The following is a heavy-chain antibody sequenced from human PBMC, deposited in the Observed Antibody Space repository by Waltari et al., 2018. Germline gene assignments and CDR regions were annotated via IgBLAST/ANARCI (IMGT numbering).Heavy chain of an antibody. CDR1: GGSISTYY. Sequence: QVQLQESGPGLVKSSETLSLTCTVSGGSISTYYWSWIRQPPGKGLEWIGYIYTSGSTNYNPSLKSRVTISVDTSKNQFSLNLNSVTAADTAVYYWAREGSTYVNGGFFDYWGQGTLVTVSS. CDR3: AREGSTYVNGGFFDY. J-gene: IGHJ4*02. CDR2: IYTSGST. V-gene: IGHV4-4*09. D-gene: IGHD5-18*01.